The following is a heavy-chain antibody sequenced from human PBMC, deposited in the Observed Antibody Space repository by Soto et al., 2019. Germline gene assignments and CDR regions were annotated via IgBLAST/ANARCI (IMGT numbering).Heavy chain of an antibody. CDR3: AKHSYFGSGSSVYYYRSDR. V-gene: IGHV5-51*01. D-gene: IGHD3-10*01. CDR2: IFPAYSDI. J-gene: IGHJ6*02. Sequence: GESPKRSCHASGYVFSTNWIACFRLVPCKGLAWLGSIFPAYSDIRYNPSFQGQVTISDDKSIDTAYLQGSSLKAADAATFYCAKHSYFGSGSSVYYYRSDRWCQGTTVTVSS. CDR1: GYVFSTNW.